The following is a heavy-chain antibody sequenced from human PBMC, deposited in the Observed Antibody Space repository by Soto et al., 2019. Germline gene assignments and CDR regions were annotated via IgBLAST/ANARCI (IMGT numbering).Heavy chain of an antibody. Sequence: QVQLVQYGAEVKNPGSSVKVSCKASGGTFSSYAISWVRQAPGQGLEWMGGIIPIFGTANYAQKFQGRVTITADESSSTAYMELSSLRSEDTAVYYCAASGSYLETNWFDPWGQGTLVTVSS. V-gene: IGHV1-69*12. CDR2: IIPIFGTA. D-gene: IGHD1-26*01. CDR3: AASGSYLETNWFDP. CDR1: GGTFSSYA. J-gene: IGHJ5*02.